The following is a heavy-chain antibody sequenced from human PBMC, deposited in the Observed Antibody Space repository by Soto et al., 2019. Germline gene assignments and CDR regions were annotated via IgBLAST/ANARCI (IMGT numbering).Heavy chain of an antibody. V-gene: IGHV3-64*01. J-gene: IGHJ3*02. CDR1: GFTFSSYA. D-gene: IGHD4-17*01. CDR2: ISSNGGST. CDR3: AREATDYGGNAFDI. Sequence: GGSLRLSCAASGFTFSSYAMHWVRQAPGKGLEYVSAISSNGGSTYYANSVKGRFTISRDNSKNTLYLQMGSLRAEDMAVYYCAREATDYGGNAFDIWGQGTMVTVSS.